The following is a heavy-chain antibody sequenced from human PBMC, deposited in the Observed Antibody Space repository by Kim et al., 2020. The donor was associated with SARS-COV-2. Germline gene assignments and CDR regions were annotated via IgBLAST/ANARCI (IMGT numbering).Heavy chain of an antibody. V-gene: IGHV3-9*01. CDR1: GFTFGDYA. D-gene: IGHD4-4*01. CDR2: ISWNSGSI. CDR3: AKDLHRRRLSEGFDY. J-gene: IGHJ4*02. Sequence: GGSLRLSCAASGFTFGDYAMHWVRQAPGKGLEWVSGISWNSGSIGYADSVKGRFTISRDNAKTSLYLQMNRLRAEDTALYYCAKDLHRRRLSEGFDYWGQGALVTVSS.